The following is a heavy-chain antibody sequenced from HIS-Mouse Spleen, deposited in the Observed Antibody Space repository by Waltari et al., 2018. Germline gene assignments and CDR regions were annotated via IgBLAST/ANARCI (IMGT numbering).Heavy chain of an antibody. V-gene: IGHV4-31*03. J-gene: IGHJ4*02. CDR3: AGPYCSSTSCTVDY. CDR1: GGSISSGGYY. CDR2: IQYRGST. D-gene: IGHD2-2*01. Sequence: QVQLQESGPGLVKPSQTLSLTCTVSGGSISSGGYYWSWIRPHPGKGLELIGYIQYRGSTDYNPCLKSRGTISVDTSKNQFSLKRSSVTAADTAVYYCAGPYCSSTSCTVDYWGQGTLVTVSS.